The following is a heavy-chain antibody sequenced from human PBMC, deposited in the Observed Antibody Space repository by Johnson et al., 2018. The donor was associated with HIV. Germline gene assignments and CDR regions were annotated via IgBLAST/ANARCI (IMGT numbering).Heavy chain of an antibody. CDR3: ARGAPNWNYEPFSDAFDI. Sequence: QVQLVESGGGVVQPGRSLRLSCAASGFTFSSYPMHWVRQAPGKGLEWVAVISYDGGSKYYADSEKGRFTISRDNSNNTLYVEMNSLRAEDTAVFYCARGAPNWNYEPFSDAFDIWGQGTMVTVSS. J-gene: IGHJ3*02. CDR2: ISYDGGSK. D-gene: IGHD1-7*01. CDR1: GFTFSSYP. V-gene: IGHV3-30-3*01.